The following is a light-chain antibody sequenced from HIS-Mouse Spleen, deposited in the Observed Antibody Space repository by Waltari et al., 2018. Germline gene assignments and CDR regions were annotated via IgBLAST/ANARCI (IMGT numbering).Light chain of an antibody. Sequence: QSVLTQPPSASGTPGQRVTISCSGSSSNIGSNTVNWYQQLPGTAPKPLIYSNNQRPSGVPVRFSGSKSGTSASLAISGLQSEDEADYYCAAWDDSLNGNYVFGTGTKVTVL. V-gene: IGLV1-44*01. J-gene: IGLJ1*01. CDR1: SSNIGSNT. CDR3: AAWDDSLNGNYV. CDR2: SNN.